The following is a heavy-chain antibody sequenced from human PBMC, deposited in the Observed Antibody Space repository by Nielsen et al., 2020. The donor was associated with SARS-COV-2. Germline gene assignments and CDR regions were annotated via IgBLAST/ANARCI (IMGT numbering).Heavy chain of an antibody. J-gene: IGHJ5*02. CDR1: GGSISSSSYY. Sequence: SETLSLTCTVAGGSISSSSYYWGWIRQPPGKGLEWIGSIYYSGSTYYNSSLKSRVTISVDTSKNQFSLKLSSVTAADTAVYYCAITYSGWPYNWFYPWGQGTLVTVSS. CDR3: AITYSGWPYNWFYP. CDR2: IYYSGST. D-gene: IGHD6-19*01. V-gene: IGHV4-39*01.